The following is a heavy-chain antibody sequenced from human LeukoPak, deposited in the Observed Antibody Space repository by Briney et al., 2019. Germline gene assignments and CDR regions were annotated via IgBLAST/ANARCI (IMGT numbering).Heavy chain of an antibody. D-gene: IGHD5-24*01. CDR1: GFTFSSYG. Sequence: GGSLRLSCAASGFTFSSYGMHWVRQAPGQGLELVAFIRDDGSSEYYADSVKGRFTISRDNSRNTLYLQMNSLIPEDTAVYYCAKDSGVGMATTFSILDIWGQGTMVTVSS. CDR2: IRDDGSSE. CDR3: AKDSGVGMATTFSILDI. V-gene: IGHV3-30*02. J-gene: IGHJ3*02.